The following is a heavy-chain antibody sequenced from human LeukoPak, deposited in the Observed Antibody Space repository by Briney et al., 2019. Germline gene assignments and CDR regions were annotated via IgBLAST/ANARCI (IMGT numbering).Heavy chain of an antibody. Sequence: SETLSLTCTVSGGSISSYYWSWIRQPAGKGLEWIGRIYTSGSTNYNPSLKSRVTMSVDTSKNQFSLKLSSVTAADTAVYDCAREREGIAAAGTSVLIDYWGQGTLVTVSS. CDR3: AREREGIAAAGTSVLIDY. D-gene: IGHD6-13*01. V-gene: IGHV4-4*07. CDR1: GGSISSYY. CDR2: IYTSGST. J-gene: IGHJ4*02.